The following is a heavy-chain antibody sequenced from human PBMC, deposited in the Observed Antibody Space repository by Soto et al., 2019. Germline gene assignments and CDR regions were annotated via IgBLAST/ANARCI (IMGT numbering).Heavy chain of an antibody. Sequence: SETPSLTCTVSGGSISSGGYYWSWIRQHPGKGLEWIGYIYYSGSTYYNTSLKSRVTISVDTSKNQFSLKLSSVTAADTAVYYCATYSGGGTVTNRGYDAFDIWGQGTMVTVSS. J-gene: IGHJ3*02. CDR1: GGSISSGGYY. CDR2: IYYSGST. V-gene: IGHV4-31*03. D-gene: IGHD4-17*01. CDR3: ATYSGGGTVTNRGYDAFDI.